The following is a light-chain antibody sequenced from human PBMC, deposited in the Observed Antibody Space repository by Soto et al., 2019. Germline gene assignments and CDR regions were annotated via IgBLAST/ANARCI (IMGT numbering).Light chain of an antibody. Sequence: QSVLTQPPSASGSPLRSVTISCTGTSSDVGGYNYVSWYQQHPGKVPKLMIYDVSNRPSGVLNRFSGSKSGNTASLTISVLHAEDEPDYHCNSYTCISTYVCGTRTKVPLL. CDR3: NSYTCISTYV. V-gene: IGLV2-14*01. CDR2: DVS. CDR1: SSDVGGYNY. J-gene: IGLJ1*01.